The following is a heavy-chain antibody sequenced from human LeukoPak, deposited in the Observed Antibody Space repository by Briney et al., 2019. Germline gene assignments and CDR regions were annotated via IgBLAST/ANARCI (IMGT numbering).Heavy chain of an antibody. Sequence: GGSLRLSCAASGFTVSSFEISWVRQAPGKGLEWVSYISSGGSTIYYADSVKGRFTISRDNAKNSLYPQMNSLRAEDTAVYYCARDGMSGGYDLWGQGTLVTVSS. J-gene: IGHJ4*02. CDR1: GFTVSSFE. CDR2: ISSGGSTI. V-gene: IGHV3-48*03. D-gene: IGHD5-12*01. CDR3: ARDGMSGGYDL.